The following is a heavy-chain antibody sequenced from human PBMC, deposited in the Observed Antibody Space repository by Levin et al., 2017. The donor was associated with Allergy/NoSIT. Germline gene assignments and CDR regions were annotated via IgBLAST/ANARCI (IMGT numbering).Heavy chain of an antibody. CDR3: AREPTSLNTVTGLALDS. J-gene: IGHJ4*02. CDR2: ISYDGSNN. Sequence: LSGGSLRLSCVASGVTFKNYAMHWVRQAPGKGLEWVAVISYDGSNNYYADSVKGRFTISRDKSKSTINLQMNSLRPEDTAVYYCAREPTSLNTVTGLALDSWGQGTPVTVSS. V-gene: IGHV3-30*04. CDR1: GVTFKNYA. D-gene: IGHD4-17*01.